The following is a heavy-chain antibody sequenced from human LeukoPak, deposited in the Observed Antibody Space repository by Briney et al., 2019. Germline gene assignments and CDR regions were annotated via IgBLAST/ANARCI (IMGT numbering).Heavy chain of an antibody. CDR2: IYSGDTT. Sequence: GGSLRLSCAASGFTVSYNYMSWVRQAPGKGLEWVSVIYSGDTTYYADSVKGRFTISRDNSKNTLYLQMNSLRAEDTAVYYCANDLGWIQLNLGRGQGTLVTVSS. CDR3: ANDLGWIQLNLG. CDR1: GFTVSYNY. J-gene: IGHJ4*02. V-gene: IGHV3-53*01. D-gene: IGHD5-18*01.